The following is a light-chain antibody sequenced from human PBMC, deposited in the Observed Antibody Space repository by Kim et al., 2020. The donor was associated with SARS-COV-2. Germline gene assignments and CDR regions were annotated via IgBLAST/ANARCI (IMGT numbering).Light chain of an antibody. CDR2: DVS. Sequence: HSITISCTGTSSDVGGYNYVSWYQQHPGKAPKLMIYDVSKRPSGVSNRFSGSKSGNTASLTISGLQAEDEADYYCSSYTSSSTLYVFGTGTKVTVL. V-gene: IGLV2-14*04. J-gene: IGLJ1*01. CDR1: SSDVGGYNY. CDR3: SSYTSSSTLYV.